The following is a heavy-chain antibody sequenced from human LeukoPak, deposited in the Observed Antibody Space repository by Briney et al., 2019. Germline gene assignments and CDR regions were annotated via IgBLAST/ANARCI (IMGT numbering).Heavy chain of an antibody. CDR3: ARRVSWGFDY. V-gene: IGHV4-31*03. J-gene: IGHJ4*02. Sequence: SETLSLTCTVSGGSISGGGYYWSWIRQHPGKGLEWIGYIYYSGSTYYNPSLKSRVTISVDTSKNQFSLKLTSVTAADTSVYYCARRVSWGFDYRGQGTLVAVSS. D-gene: IGHD2-15*01. CDR1: GGSISGGGYY. CDR2: IYYSGST.